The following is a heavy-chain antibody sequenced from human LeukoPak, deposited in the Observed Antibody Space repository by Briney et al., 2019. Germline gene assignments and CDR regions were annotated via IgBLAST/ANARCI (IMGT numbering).Heavy chain of an antibody. CDR3: AKAPPPFRSGGSCFDAFDI. J-gene: IGHJ3*02. D-gene: IGHD2-15*01. CDR1: GFTFSSYA. Sequence: GGSLRLSCAASGFTFSSYAMSWVRQAPGKGLEWVSAISHSGVTTYYADSVKGRFTISRDNSKNTLHLQMNSLRAEDTAVYYCAKAPPPFRSGGSCFDAFDIWGQGTMVTVSS. CDR2: ISHSGVTT. V-gene: IGHV3-23*01.